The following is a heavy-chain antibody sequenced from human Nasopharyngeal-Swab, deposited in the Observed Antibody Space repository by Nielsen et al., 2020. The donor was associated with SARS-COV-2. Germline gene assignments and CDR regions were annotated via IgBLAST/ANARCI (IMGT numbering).Heavy chain of an antibody. CDR1: GGTFSSNA. J-gene: IGHJ4*02. Sequence: SVKVSCKASGGTFSSNAISRGRQAPGQGLEGRGRIIPILGIANYAQKFQGRVTITADKSTSTAYMELSSLRSEDTAVYYCARDIPVGGVRGVRRSPSTDYFDYWGQGTLVTVSS. CDR3: ARDIPVGGVRGVRRSPSTDYFDY. V-gene: IGHV1-69*04. CDR2: IIPILGIA. D-gene: IGHD3-10*01.